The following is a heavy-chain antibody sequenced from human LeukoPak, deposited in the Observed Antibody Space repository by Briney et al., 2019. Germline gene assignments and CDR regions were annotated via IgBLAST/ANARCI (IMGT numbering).Heavy chain of an antibody. Sequence: GGSLRLSCAASGFTFSRSWMHWVRQAPGKGLVWVSRINDDGRTTNYADSVKGRFTISRDNAKNTLYLQMNSLRAEDTAVYNCARGTYTTSPRNPKYYFDYWGQGTLVTVSS. J-gene: IGHJ4*02. D-gene: IGHD2/OR15-2a*01. V-gene: IGHV3-74*01. CDR1: GFTFSRSW. CDR3: ARGTYTTSPRNPKYYFDY. CDR2: INDDGRTT.